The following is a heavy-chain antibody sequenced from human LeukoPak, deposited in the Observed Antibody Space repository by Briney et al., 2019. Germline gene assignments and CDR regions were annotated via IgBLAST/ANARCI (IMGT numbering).Heavy chain of an antibody. V-gene: IGHV1-8*03. CDR2: MNPNSGNT. CDR1: GYTFTSYD. CDR3: ARGPKIGYCSSTSCYSSSYYYMDV. Sequence: GASVKVSCKASGYTFTSYDINWVRQATGRGLEWMGWMNPNSGNTGYAQKFQGRVTITRNTSISTAYMELSSLRSEDTAVYYCARGPKIGYCSSTSCYSSSYYYMDVWGKGTTVTVSS. J-gene: IGHJ6*03. D-gene: IGHD2-2*02.